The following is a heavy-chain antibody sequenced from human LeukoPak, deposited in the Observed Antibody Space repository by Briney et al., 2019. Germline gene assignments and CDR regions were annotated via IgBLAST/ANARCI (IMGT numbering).Heavy chain of an antibody. Sequence: SETLSLNCTISGVSISSNAYYWAWIRQPPGKGLEWIGSIYSSVSTYYNPSLKSRVTISVDTSKNQFSLRLSSVTAADTALYYCAYSGSYGHLGYWGQGIPVTVSS. J-gene: IGHJ4*02. D-gene: IGHD1-26*01. CDR1: GVSISSNAYY. CDR2: IYSSVST. CDR3: AYSGSYGHLGY. V-gene: IGHV4-39*01.